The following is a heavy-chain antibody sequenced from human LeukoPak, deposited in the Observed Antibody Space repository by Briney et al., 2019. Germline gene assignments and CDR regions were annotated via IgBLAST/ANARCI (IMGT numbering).Heavy chain of an antibody. CDR2: INHSGST. CDR1: GGSFSGYY. J-gene: IGHJ1*01. D-gene: IGHD4-17*01. V-gene: IGHV4-34*01. Sequence: SETLSLTCAVYGGSFSGYYWSWIRQPPGKGLEWIGEINHSGSTNYNPSLKSRVTILVDASKNQFSLKLSSVTAADTAVYYCARGHSPVTTKVSYFQHWGQGTLVTVSS. CDR3: ARGHSPVTTKVSYFQH.